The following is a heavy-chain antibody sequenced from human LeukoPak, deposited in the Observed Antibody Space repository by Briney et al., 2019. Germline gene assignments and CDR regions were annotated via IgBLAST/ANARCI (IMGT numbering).Heavy chain of an antibody. CDR3: ARVVPPLYYFDY. CDR2: IKQDGSEK. J-gene: IGHJ4*02. D-gene: IGHD3-10*01. Sequence: GGSLRLSCAAAGFTFSSSWMSWVRQAPGKGREWVANIKQDGSEKYYVDSVKGRFTISRDNAKNSLYLQMNSLRAEDTAVYYCARVVPPLYYFDYWGQGTLVTVSS. CDR1: GFTFSSSW. V-gene: IGHV3-7*01.